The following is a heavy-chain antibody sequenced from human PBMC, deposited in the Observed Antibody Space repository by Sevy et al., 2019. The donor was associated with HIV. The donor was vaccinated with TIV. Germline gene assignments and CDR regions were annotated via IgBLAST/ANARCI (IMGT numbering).Heavy chain of an antibody. J-gene: IGHJ6*02. CDR1: GFTFRSHA. CDR3: ARDSGYSTVWYPGGL. Sequence: GGSLRLSCVASGFTFRSHAMHWVRQAPGKGLEWVAVISYDESAKFYAESVKGRFTVSRDTSKNTLFLQMSSLRVEDTAVYFCARDSGYSTVWYPGGLWGQGTTVTVSS. CDR2: ISYDESAK. V-gene: IGHV3-30-3*01. D-gene: IGHD6-19*01.